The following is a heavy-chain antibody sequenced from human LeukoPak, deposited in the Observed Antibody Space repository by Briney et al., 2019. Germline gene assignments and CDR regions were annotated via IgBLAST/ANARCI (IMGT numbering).Heavy chain of an antibody. V-gene: IGHV4-4*07. Sequence: PSETLSLTCTVSGGSISSYYWSWIRQPAGKGLEWIGRIYTSGSTNYNPSLKSRVTMSVDTSKNQFSLKLSSVTAADTAVYYCATIAAAATGTPSDAFDIWGQGTMVTVSS. CDR1: GGSISSYY. D-gene: IGHD6-13*01. CDR3: ATIAAAATGTPSDAFDI. CDR2: IYTSGST. J-gene: IGHJ3*02.